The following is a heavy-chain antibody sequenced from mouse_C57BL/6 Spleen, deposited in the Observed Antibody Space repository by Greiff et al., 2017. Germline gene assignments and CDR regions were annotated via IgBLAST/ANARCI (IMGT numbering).Heavy chain of an antibody. V-gene: IGHV1-82*01. CDR2: IYPGDGDT. Sequence: QVQLQQSGPELVRPGASVKISCKASGYAFSSSWMNWVKQRPGKGLEWIGRIYPGDGDTNYNGKFKGKATLTADTSSSTAYMQLSSLTSEDSAVXFCAKGGEAMDDGGQGTSVTVSS. J-gene: IGHJ4*01. CDR1: GYAFSSSW. CDR3: AKGGEAMDD.